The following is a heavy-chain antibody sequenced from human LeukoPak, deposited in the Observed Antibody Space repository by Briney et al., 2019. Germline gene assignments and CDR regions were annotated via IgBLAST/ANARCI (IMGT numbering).Heavy chain of an antibody. V-gene: IGHV3-23*01. CDR2: ISGSGDSA. Sequence: PGGSLRLSCAASGFIFSNYAMSWVRQAPGKGLEWVSSISGSGDSAYFAASVKGRFTISRDNSKNTLYLQMSSLRAEDTAVYYCAKLVVPGPIEYWPQETLVTVSS. CDR3: AKLVVPGPIEY. D-gene: IGHD2-2*01. CDR1: GFIFSNYA. J-gene: IGHJ4*02.